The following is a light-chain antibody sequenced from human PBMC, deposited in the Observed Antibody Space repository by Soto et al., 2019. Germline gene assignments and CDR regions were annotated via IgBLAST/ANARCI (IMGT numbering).Light chain of an antibody. Sequence: QSALTQPASVSGSPGQSITISCTGTSRDVGGYNYVSWYQHHPGKTPKLMIFEVSNRPSGVSNRFSGSKSGNTASLTISGLQDEDGADYYCSSYASTNTVLFGGGTKLTVL. V-gene: IGLV2-14*01. J-gene: IGLJ2*01. CDR3: SSYASTNTVL. CDR1: SRDVGGYNY. CDR2: EVS.